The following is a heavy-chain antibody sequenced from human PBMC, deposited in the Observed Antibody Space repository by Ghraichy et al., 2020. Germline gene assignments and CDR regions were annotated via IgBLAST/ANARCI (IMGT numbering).Heavy chain of an antibody. D-gene: IGHD4-17*01. CDR3: AKDQGYGDYDWEGNYFDY. V-gene: IGHV3-23*01. CDR1: GFTFSSYA. J-gene: IGHJ4*02. CDR2: ISGSGGST. Sequence: LSLTCAASGFTFSSYAMSWVRQAPGKGLEWVSAISGSGGSTYYADSVKGRFTISRDNSKNTLYLQMNSLRAEDTAVYYCAKDQGYGDYDWEGNYFDYWGQGTLVTVSS.